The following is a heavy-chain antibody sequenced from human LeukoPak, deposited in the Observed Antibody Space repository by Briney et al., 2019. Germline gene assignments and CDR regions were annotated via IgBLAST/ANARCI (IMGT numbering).Heavy chain of an antibody. CDR3: ARGKTYYRISKDAFDI. Sequence: SETLSLTCTVSGGSLSIVGYYWSWIRQHPGKGLEWIGYIYYSGSTYYNPTLKTRVTISADTAKTQFSLNLSSVTAADTAVYYCARGKTYYRISKDAFDISGQGTMVTVSS. D-gene: IGHD3-10*01. CDR2: IYYSGST. J-gene: IGHJ3*02. CDR1: GGSLSIVGYY. V-gene: IGHV4-31*03.